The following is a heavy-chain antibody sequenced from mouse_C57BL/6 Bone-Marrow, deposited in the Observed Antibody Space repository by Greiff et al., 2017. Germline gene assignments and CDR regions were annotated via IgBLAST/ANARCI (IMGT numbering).Heavy chain of an antibody. V-gene: IGHV5-4*03. J-gene: IGHJ1*03. CDR2: ISDGGSYT. D-gene: IGHD2-12*01. CDR3: ASVTTGYFDV. Sequence: EVKLVESGGGLVKPGGSLKLSCAASGFTFSSYAMSWVRQTPEKRLEWVATISDGGSYTYYPDNVKGRFTISRDNAKNTLYLQMSHLKSEDTAMYYWASVTTGYFDVWGTGTTVTVSS. CDR1: GFTFSSYA.